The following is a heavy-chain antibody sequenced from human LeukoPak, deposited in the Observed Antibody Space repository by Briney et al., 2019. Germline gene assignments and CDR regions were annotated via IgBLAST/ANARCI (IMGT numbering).Heavy chain of an antibody. Sequence: GGSLRLSCAASGFTFSNAWMSWVRQAPGKELEWVGRIKSKTDGGTTDYAAPVKGRFTISRDDSKNTLYLRMNSLKTEDTAVYYCTTAQYYYDSSGYSFDYWGQGTLVTVSS. V-gene: IGHV3-15*01. CDR3: TTAQYYYDSSGYSFDY. CDR1: GFTFSNAW. CDR2: IKSKTDGGTT. D-gene: IGHD3-22*01. J-gene: IGHJ4*02.